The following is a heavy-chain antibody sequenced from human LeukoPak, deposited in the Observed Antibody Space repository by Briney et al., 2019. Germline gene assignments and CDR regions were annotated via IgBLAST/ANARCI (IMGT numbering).Heavy chain of an antibody. D-gene: IGHD3-3*01. V-gene: IGHV4-34*01. J-gene: IGHJ6*03. CDR2: INHSGST. CDR3: TRDDFGIKTDWEDYYYMDV. CDR1: GESFSGYY. Sequence: SETLSLTCAVYGESFSGYYWSWIRQPPGKGLEWIGEINHSGSTNYNPSLKSRVTISIDTSKNQFSLNLRSVSAADTAVYYCTRDDFGIKTDWEDYYYMDVWGKGTTVTVSS.